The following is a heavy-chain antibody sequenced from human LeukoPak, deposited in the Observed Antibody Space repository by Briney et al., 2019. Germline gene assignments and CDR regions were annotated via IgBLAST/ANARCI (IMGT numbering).Heavy chain of an antibody. J-gene: IGHJ5*02. V-gene: IGHV3-23*01. CDR3: AKKNTRAATGGGWFDP. Sequence: SGGSLRLSCAASGFSLTSYAMSWVRQAPGKGLEWVSGISGGGTTYFADSVKGRFTTSRDNSKNTLFLQMNGLRVEDTAVYYCAKKNTRAATGGGWFDPWGQGTLVTVSS. CDR2: ISGGGTT. D-gene: IGHD6-13*01. CDR1: GFSLTSYA.